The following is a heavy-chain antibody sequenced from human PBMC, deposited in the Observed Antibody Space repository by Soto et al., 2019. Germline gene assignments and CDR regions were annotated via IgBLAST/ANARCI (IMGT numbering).Heavy chain of an antibody. J-gene: IGHJ4*02. CDR3: ARNQLATPFDH. CDR2: INHSGST. Sequence: XETLALTCAVYSGSFSGYYWTWIRQPPGKGLDWIGEINHSGSTNSNPSLKSRVTISVDTSKNQFSLKLSSVTAADTAVYYCARNQLATPFDHWGQGTLVTSPQ. D-gene: IGHD5-12*01. V-gene: IGHV4-34*01. CDR1: SGSFSGYY.